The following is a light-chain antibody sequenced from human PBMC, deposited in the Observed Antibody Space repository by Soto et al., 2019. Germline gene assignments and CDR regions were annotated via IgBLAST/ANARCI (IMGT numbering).Light chain of an antibody. Sequence: IVMTQSPATLSVSPWERATLSCRASQSVSTNLAWYQQKPGQAPRLLIYGASTRATAIPARFSGSGSGTEFTLTISSLQSEDFAVYYCQQYNNWPYTFGQGTRLEIK. J-gene: IGKJ5*01. CDR1: QSVSTN. V-gene: IGKV3-15*01. CDR3: QQYNNWPYT. CDR2: GAS.